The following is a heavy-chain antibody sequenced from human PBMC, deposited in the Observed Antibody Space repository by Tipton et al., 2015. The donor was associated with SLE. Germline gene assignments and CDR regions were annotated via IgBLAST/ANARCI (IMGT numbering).Heavy chain of an antibody. J-gene: IGHJ2*01. CDR2: NSGSGGST. CDR3: ARDGIYYDSSGLRDWYFDL. CDR1: GFTFSSYA. D-gene: IGHD3-22*01. Sequence: SLRLSCAASGFTFSSYAMSWVRQAPGKGLEWVSANSGSGGSTYYADSVKGRFTISRDNSKNTLYLQMNSLRAEDTAVYYCARDGIYYDSSGLRDWYFDLWGRGTLVTVSS. V-gene: IGHV3-23*01.